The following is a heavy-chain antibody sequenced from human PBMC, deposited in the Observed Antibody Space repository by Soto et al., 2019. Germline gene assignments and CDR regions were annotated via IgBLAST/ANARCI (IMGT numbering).Heavy chain of an antibody. CDR1: AYSFSNYA. CDR3: ARVVIQLWPRYYFDN. J-gene: IGHJ4*02. D-gene: IGHD2-21*01. V-gene: IGHV1-46*01. CDR2: INPQGGSP. Sequence: ASVKVSCKASAYSFSNYALHWVRQVTGQGLEWMGRINPQGGSPSYAQKFKDKVIMTRDTSSNTVYMELRSLTSEDKAVYYCARVVIQLWPRYYFDNWGQGTLVTVSS.